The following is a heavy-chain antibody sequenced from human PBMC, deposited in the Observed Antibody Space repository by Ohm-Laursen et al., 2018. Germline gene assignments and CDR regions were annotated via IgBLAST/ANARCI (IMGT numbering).Heavy chain of an antibody. V-gene: IGHV2-5*01. CDR1: GFSLSTSEVG. J-gene: IGHJ6*02. CDR3: AHFHSSGINGMDV. D-gene: IGHD6-19*01. Sequence: TQTLTLTRTFSGFSLSTSEVGVGWIRQPPGKALEWLALIYSNDDKRYSSSLKSRLSITKDTSKNQVVLTVTNMDPVDTATYYCAHFHSSGINGMDVWGQGTTVTVSS. CDR2: IYSNDDK.